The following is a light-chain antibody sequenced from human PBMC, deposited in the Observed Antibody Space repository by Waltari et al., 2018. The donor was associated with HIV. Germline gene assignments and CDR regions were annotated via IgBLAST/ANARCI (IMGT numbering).Light chain of an antibody. Sequence: QSALTQPASVSGSPGQSLTISCTGTNSAIGGFDYVSWYQQYPGTAPNLIICDVTNRPSGISERFSASKSGTTASLTISGLQAEDAADYYCSSYTRSTTLVFGGGTKVTVL. CDR3: SSYTRSTTLV. CDR1: NSAIGGFDY. J-gene: IGLJ2*01. CDR2: DVT. V-gene: IGLV2-14*03.